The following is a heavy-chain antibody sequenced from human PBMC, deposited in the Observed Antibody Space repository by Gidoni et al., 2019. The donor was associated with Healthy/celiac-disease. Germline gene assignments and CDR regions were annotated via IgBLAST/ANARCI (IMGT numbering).Heavy chain of an antibody. V-gene: IGHV3-30-3*01. D-gene: IGHD6-13*01. CDR3: ARVRYSSSWYRRGYYYYGMDV. Sequence: GFTFSSYAMHWVRQAPGKGLEWVAVISYDGSNKYYADSVKGRFTISRDNSKNTLYLQMNSLRAEDTAVYYCARVRYSSSWYRRGYYYYGMDVWGQGTTVTVSS. CDR2: ISYDGSNK. CDR1: GFTFSSYA. J-gene: IGHJ6*02.